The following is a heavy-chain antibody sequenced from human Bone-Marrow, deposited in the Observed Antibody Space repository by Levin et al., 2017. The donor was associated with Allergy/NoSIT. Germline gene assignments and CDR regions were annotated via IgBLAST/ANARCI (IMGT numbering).Heavy chain of an antibody. V-gene: IGHV1-24*01. CDR1: GNTLTEVS. CDR2: LDPDEGQP. D-gene: IGHD5-24*01. CDR3: ASETAISWAGMDV. J-gene: IGHJ6*02. Sequence: GESLKISCKVSGNTLTEVSMHWVRQAPGKGLEWMAGLDPDEGQPIYAQEFQGRITMTEDTSTNTAYMELSSLRSEDTAVYYCASETAISWAGMDVWGPGTRVTVSS.